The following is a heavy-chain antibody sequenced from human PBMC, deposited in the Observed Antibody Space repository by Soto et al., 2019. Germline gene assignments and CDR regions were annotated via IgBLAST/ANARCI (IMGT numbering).Heavy chain of an antibody. CDR2: ISGSGGST. Sequence: EVQLVESGGALVQPGGSLRLSCAASGFSFSSYAMSWVRQAPGKGLEWVSAISGSGGSTYYADSVKGRFTISRDNSKNTLYLQMNSLRAEDTAVYYCAKEPATPGVMDWYFDLWGRGTLVTVSS. CDR3: AKEPATPGVMDWYFDL. CDR1: GFSFSSYA. V-gene: IGHV3-23*04. J-gene: IGHJ2*01. D-gene: IGHD2-15*01.